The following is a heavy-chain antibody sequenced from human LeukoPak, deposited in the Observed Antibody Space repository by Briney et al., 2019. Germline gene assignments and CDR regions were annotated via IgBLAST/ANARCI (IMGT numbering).Heavy chain of an antibody. CDR1: GFTFSSYA. V-gene: IGHV3-30*04. J-gene: IGHJ4*02. Sequence: PGGSLRLSCAASGFTFSSYAMHWVRQAPGKGLEWVAVISYDGSNKYYADSVKGRFTISRDNSKNTLYLQMNSLRAEDTAVYYCARDRGDDFVVVPAAHGLFDYWGQGTLVTVSS. CDR2: ISYDGSNK. CDR3: ARDRGDDFVVVPAAHGLFDY. D-gene: IGHD2-2*01.